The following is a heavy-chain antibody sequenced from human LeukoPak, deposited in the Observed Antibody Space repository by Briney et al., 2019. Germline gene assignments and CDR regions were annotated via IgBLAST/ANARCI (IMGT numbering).Heavy chain of an antibody. CDR2: INHSGST. J-gene: IGHJ5*02. V-gene: IGHV4-34*01. D-gene: IGHD2-2*01. CDR1: GGSFSGSY. CDR3: ARVRGCSSTSCYRAFWFDP. Sequence: TLSLTCAVYGGSFSGSYWSWIRQPPGKGLEWIGEINHSGSTNYNPSLKSRVTISVDTSKNQFSLKLSSVTAADTAVYYCARVRGCSSTSCYRAFWFDPWGQGTLVTVSS.